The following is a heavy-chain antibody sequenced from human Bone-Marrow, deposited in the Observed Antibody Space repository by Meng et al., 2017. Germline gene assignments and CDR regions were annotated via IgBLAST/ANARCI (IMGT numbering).Heavy chain of an antibody. CDR1: GFTFSSYW. V-gene: IGHV3-48*04. Sequence: GGSLRLSCAASGFTFSSYWMSWVRQAPGKGLEWVSYISSSGSTIYYADSVKGRFTISRDNAKNSLYLQMNSLRAEDTAVYYCAREDSSGWSYFDYWGQGTLVTVSS. CDR3: AREDSSGWSYFDY. J-gene: IGHJ4*02. CDR2: ISSSGSTI. D-gene: IGHD6-19*01.